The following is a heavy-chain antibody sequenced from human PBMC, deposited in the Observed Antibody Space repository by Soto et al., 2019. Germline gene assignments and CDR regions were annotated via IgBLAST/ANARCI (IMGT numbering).Heavy chain of an antibody. CDR2: IRNKANGYSR. CDR1: GFTLSDHY. J-gene: IGHJ4*02. V-gene: IGHV3-72*01. CDR3: ARAGVTDHRYFEY. Sequence: EVQLVESGGDLVQPGGSLRLSCAASGFTLSDHYMDWVRQAPGKGLEWVGRIRNKANGYSREYAASVQGRFTIPRDESKDSLYLQMNSLKTEDTAVYYCARAGVTDHRYFEYWGQGTLVTVSS. D-gene: IGHD2-21*02.